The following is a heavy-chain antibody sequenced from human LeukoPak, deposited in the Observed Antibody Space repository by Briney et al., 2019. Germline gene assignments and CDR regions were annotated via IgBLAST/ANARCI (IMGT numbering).Heavy chain of an antibody. CDR2: INPNSGGT. D-gene: IGHD6-13*01. Sequence: GASVKVSCKASGGTFSSYAISWVRQAPGQGLEWMGWINPNSGGTNYAQKFQGRVTMTRDTSISTAYMELSRLRSDDTAVYYCARDIKIAAAGTGGYWGQGTLVTVSS. CDR1: GGTFSSYA. CDR3: ARDIKIAAAGTGGY. J-gene: IGHJ4*02. V-gene: IGHV1-2*02.